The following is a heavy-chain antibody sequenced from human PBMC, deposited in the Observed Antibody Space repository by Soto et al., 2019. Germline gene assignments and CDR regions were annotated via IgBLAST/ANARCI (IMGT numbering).Heavy chain of an antibody. CDR3: ARSKTGTNLWVDDAFDI. V-gene: IGHV3-23*01. CDR2: ITGSGDST. Sequence: EVQLLESGGDLVQPGGSLRLSCAASGFTFKSYAVSWVRQAPGKGLEWVSVITGSGDSTYYADSVKGRFTISRDNSKNTLYLQMNSLRAEDTAVYYCARSKTGTNLWVDDAFDIWGQGTMVTVSS. D-gene: IGHD1-1*01. CDR1: GFTFKSYA. J-gene: IGHJ3*02.